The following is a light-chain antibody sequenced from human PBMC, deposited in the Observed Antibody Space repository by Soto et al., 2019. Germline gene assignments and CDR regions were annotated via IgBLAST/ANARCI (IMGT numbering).Light chain of an antibody. CDR2: DVS. CDR1: SSDVGTYKF. Sequence: HSALTQPRSVSGSPGQSVTISCTGTSSDVGTYKFVSWYHHHPGKAPKLMIYDVSKRPSGVPDRFSGSKSGNTASLTISGLQAEDEADYYCCSYAGSYTLLFGGGTKLTVL. J-gene: IGLJ3*02. CDR3: CSYAGSYTLL. V-gene: IGLV2-11*01.